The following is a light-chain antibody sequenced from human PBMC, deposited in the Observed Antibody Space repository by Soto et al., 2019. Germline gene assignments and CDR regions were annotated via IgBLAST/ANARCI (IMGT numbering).Light chain of an antibody. CDR2: GAS. CDR3: QQYGSSPRT. Sequence: EILLTQSPGPLSLSPGEGATLSCRASQSVSSNYLAWYQQKPGQAPRLLIYGASSRATGIPDRFSGSGSGTDFTLTISRLEPEDFAVYYCQQYGSSPRTFGGGTKVEIK. V-gene: IGKV3-20*01. CDR1: QSVSSNY. J-gene: IGKJ4*01.